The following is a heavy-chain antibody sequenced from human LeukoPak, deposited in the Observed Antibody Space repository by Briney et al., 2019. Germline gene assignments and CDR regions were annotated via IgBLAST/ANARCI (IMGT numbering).Heavy chain of an antibody. CDR3: ARVPVLRYFDWSFGETEYFQH. CDR2: INPNSGGT. V-gene: IGHV1-2*02. J-gene: IGHJ1*01. D-gene: IGHD3-9*01. Sequence: RASVKVSCKASGYTFTDYLINWVRQAPGQGLEWMGWINPNSGGTNYAQKFQGRVTMTRDTSISTAYMELSRLRSDDTAVYYCARVPVLRYFDWSFGETEYFQHWGQGTLVTVSS. CDR1: GYTFTDYL.